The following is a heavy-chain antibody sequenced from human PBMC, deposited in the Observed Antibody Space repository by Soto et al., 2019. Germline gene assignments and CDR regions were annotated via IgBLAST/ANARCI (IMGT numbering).Heavy chain of an antibody. CDR3: ASVSGSCYDGMDF. CDR1: GGSISSSNW. J-gene: IGHJ6*02. Sequence: QVQLQESGPGLVKPSGTLSLTSAVSGGSISSSNWWSWVRQPPGKGQEWIGENYHSGSTNYNPSHTARVTTSVDKSKNAVSLKLSSVTSADTAVYYCASVSGSCYDGMDFWGQGATVTVSS. D-gene: IGHD2-15*01. V-gene: IGHV4-4*02. CDR2: NYHSGST.